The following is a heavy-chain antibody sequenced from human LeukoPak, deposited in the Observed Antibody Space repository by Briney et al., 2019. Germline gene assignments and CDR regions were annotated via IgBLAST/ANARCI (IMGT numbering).Heavy chain of an antibody. V-gene: IGHV4-61*01. J-gene: IGHJ5*02. Sequence: SETLSLTCTVSGGSVSSGSYYWSWIRQPPGKGLEWIGYVYYSGTTNYNPSLKSRVTMSMDTSKNQFSLKLNSVTAADTAVYYCARERGNCSSTSCYSWFDPWGQGTLVTVSS. CDR3: ARERGNCSSTSCYSWFDP. CDR1: GGSVSSGSYY. D-gene: IGHD2-2*02. CDR2: VYYSGTT.